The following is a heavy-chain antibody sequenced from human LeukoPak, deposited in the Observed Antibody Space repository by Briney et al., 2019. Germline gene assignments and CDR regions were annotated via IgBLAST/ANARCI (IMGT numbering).Heavy chain of an antibody. CDR2: IYSGGGT. D-gene: IGHD3-3*01. J-gene: IGHJ6*02. V-gene: IGHV3-53*01. Sequence: GGSLRLSCAASGFTVSSNYMSWVRQAPGKGLEWVSVIYSGGGTFYADSVKGRFTISRDNSKNTLYLQMNSLRAEDTAVYYCARDFGQHYDFWSGYSPGYYYYGMDVWGQGTTVTVSS. CDR3: ARDFGQHYDFWSGYSPGYYYYGMDV. CDR1: GFTVSSNY.